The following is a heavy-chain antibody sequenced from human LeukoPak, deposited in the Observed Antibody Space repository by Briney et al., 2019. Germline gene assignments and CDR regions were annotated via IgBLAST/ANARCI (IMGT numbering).Heavy chain of an antibody. CDR3: ARGGIQVSGIDEFDY. D-gene: IGHD6-19*01. V-gene: IGHV3-13*01. Sequence: PGGSLRVSCVAPGYSSIDYNTHSVSEVIGKGLEWVSPIGIRCGTHYSGSVEGRFTISRENAESSLYLQMNSLRAEDTAVYYCARGGIQVSGIDEFDYWGRGTLVTVSS. CDR1: GYSSIDYN. CDR2: IGIRCGT. J-gene: IGHJ4*02.